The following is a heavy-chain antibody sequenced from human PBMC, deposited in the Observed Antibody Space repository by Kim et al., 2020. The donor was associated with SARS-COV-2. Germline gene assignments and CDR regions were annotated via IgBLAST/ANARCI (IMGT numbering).Heavy chain of an antibody. CDR2: ISGSGGST. CDR1: GFTFSSYA. CDR3: AKLGGYDILTGYYNY. D-gene: IGHD3-9*01. J-gene: IGHJ4*02. V-gene: IGHV3-23*01. Sequence: GGSLRLSCAASGFTFSSYAMSWVRQAPGKGLEWVSAISGSGGSTYYADSVKGRFTISRDNSKNTLYLQMNSLRAEDTAVFYCAKLGGYDILTGYYNYWGQGTLVTVSS.